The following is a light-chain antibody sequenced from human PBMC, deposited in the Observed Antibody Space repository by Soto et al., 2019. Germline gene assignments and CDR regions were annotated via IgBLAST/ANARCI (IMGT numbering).Light chain of an antibody. Sequence: DIQLTQSPSSVSASFGDSVTITGRAIQGISTWLAWYQQKPGKAPKLLISAASTLQSGVPSRFSGSGSGTAFTLTISSLQPEDFATYYWQQTNSFPLTFGGGTKVEI. V-gene: IGKV1-12*01. J-gene: IGKJ4*01. CDR1: QGISTW. CDR3: QQTNSFPLT. CDR2: AAS.